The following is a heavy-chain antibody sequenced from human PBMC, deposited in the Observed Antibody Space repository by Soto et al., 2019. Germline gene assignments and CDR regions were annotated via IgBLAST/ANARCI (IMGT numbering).Heavy chain of an antibody. CDR2: IYHNGSP. D-gene: IGHD3-10*01. V-gene: IGHV4-4*02. CDR3: GRWLGTSYGMDV. Sequence: PSETLSLTCAVSGGSISSTNWWSWVRQSPGKGLEWIGEIYHNGSPDYNPSRKSRVTISVDKSKNHVFLKLTSVTAADTAMYFCGRWLGTSYGMDVWGQGTAVTVSS. CDR1: GGSISSTNW. J-gene: IGHJ6*02.